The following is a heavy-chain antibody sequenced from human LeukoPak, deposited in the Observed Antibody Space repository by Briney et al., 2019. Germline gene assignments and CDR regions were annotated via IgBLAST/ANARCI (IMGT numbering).Heavy chain of an antibody. J-gene: IGHJ4*02. V-gene: IGHV3-23*01. CDR3: AKETGPLPPTGNDY. CDR1: GFTFSSYA. CDR2: ISASGDTT. D-gene: IGHD3-10*01. Sequence: GGSLRLSCAASGFTFSSYAMSWVRQAPGKGLEWVSTISASGDTTYYADSVKGRFTISRDNSKNTLYLQMNSLRAEDTAVYYCAKETGPLPPTGNDYWGQGTLVTVSS.